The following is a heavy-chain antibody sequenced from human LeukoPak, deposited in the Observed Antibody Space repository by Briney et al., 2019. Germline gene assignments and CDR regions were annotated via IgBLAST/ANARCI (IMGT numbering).Heavy chain of an antibody. V-gene: IGHV1-2*02. D-gene: IGHD3-3*01. CDR1: GYTFTGYY. J-gene: IGHJ4*02. CDR3: ARQPTKYYDFWSGLKQWLVMDFDY. Sequence: GASVKVSCKASGYTFTGYYMHWVRQAPGQGLEWMGWINPNSGGTNYAQKFQGRVTMTRDTSISTAYMELSRLRSDDTAVYYCARQPTKYYDFWSGLKQWLVMDFDYWGQATLVTVSS. CDR2: INPNSGGT.